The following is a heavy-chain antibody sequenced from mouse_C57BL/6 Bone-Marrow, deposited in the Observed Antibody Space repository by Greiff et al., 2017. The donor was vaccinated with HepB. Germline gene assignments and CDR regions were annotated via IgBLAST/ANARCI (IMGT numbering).Heavy chain of an antibody. CDR3: AREDDGSSHWYFDV. CDR1: GYTFTSYW. J-gene: IGHJ1*03. Sequence: QVQLQQSGTELVKPGASVKLSCKASGYTFTSYWMHWVKQRPGQGLEWIGNINPSNGGTNYNEKFKSKATLTVDKSSSTAYMQLSSLTSEDSAVYYCAREDDGSSHWYFDVWGTGTTVTVSS. CDR2: INPSNGGT. V-gene: IGHV1-53*01. D-gene: IGHD1-1*01.